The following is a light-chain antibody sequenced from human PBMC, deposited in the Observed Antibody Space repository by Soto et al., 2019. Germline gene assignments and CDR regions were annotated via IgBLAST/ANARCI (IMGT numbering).Light chain of an antibody. Sequence: IQMTQCPSTLSASVGDRVTITCRASQSIXNRLGWGQRQPGEAPKVLXDAASSLARGGPSRLSGSGSATEFSLPISSLQPYDFATYYCQQYNSDSRTFGQGTKVDIK. CDR1: QSIXNR. J-gene: IGKJ1*01. CDR3: QQYNSDSRT. V-gene: IGKV1-5*01. CDR2: AAS.